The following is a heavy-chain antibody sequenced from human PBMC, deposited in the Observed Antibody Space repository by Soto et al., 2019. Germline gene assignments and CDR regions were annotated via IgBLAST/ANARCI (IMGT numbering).Heavy chain of an antibody. CDR1: GYTFTGYY. CDR2: INPNSGGT. V-gene: IGHV1-2*02. J-gene: IGHJ6*02. CDR3: ARDLDYSNLDYYYYYGMDV. D-gene: IGHD4-4*01. Sequence: QVQLVQSGAEVKKPGASVKVSCKASGYTFTGYYMHWVRQAPGQGLEWMGWINPNSGGTNYAQKFQGRVTMTRDSPISTSYMELSRLRSDDTAVYYCARDLDYSNLDYYYYYGMDVWGQGTTVTVSS.